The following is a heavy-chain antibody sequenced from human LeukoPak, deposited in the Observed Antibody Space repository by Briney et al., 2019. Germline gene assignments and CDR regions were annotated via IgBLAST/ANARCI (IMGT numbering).Heavy chain of an antibody. Sequence: PSGTLSLTCAVSGGSISSSNWWSWVRQPPGKGLEWIGEIYHSGSTNYNPSLKSRVTISVDKSKNQFSLKLSSVTAADTAVYYCAVIHVQYCSGGSCYSDAFDIWGQGTMVTVSS. CDR2: IYHSGST. CDR1: GGSISSSNW. CDR3: AVIHVQYCSGGSCYSDAFDI. D-gene: IGHD2-15*01. V-gene: IGHV4-4*02. J-gene: IGHJ3*02.